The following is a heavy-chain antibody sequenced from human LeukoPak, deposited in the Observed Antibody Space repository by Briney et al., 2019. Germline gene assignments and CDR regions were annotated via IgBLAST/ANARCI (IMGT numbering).Heavy chain of an antibody. CDR2: INPDSGGT. J-gene: IGHJ4*02. V-gene: IGHV1-2*02. CDR3: ARVMGTRGFAY. CDR1: GYTFTDHY. D-gene: IGHD5-12*01. Sequence: ASVKVSCKASGYTFTDHYLHWVRLAPGQGLECMGWINPDSGGTKYAQKFQGRVTMTRDTSIGTLYMELSSLRSDDTAVYYCARVMGTRGFAYWGQGTLVTVSS.